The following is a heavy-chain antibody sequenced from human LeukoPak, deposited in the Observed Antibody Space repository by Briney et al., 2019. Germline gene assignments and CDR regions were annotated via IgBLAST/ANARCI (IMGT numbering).Heavy chain of an antibody. D-gene: IGHD3-16*02. CDR2: TSYSGANS. CDR3: ARDMQLST. Sequence: GGSLRLSCAASGFTFSGSAMSWVRQAPGGGLEWVSLTSYSGANSSYTDSVRGRFTTSRDNSKDTQFPQMNSLRAEDTAIYYCARDMQLSTWGLGTMVTVSS. V-gene: IGHV3-23*01. CDR1: GFTFSGSA. J-gene: IGHJ3*01.